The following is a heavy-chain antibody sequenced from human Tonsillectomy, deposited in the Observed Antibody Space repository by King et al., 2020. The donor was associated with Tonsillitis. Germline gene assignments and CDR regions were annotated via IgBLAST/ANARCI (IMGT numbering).Heavy chain of an antibody. CDR2: IRYDGSNI. J-gene: IGHJ4*02. D-gene: IGHD4-17*01. CDR1: GFTFSSYG. CDR3: AKDGGAEDYVFDY. V-gene: IGHV3-30*02. Sequence: VQLVESGGGVVQPGGSLRLSCAASGFTFSSYGMHWVRQAPGKGLEWVAFIRYDGSNIYYADSVKGRFTISRENSKNTLYLQMNSLRAEDTAVYYCAKDGGAEDYVFDYWGQGTLVTVSS.